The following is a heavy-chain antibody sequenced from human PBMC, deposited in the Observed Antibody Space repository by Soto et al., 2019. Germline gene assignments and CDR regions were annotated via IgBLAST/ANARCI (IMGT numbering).Heavy chain of an antibody. CDR2: ISAYNGNT. Sequence: GASVKVSCKASGYTFTGYYMHWVRQAPGKGLEWMGWISAYNGNTNYAQKLQGRVTMTTDTSTSTAYMELRSLRSDDTAVYYCARTYSGYSAGEYFQHWGQGTLVTVSS. D-gene: IGHD5-12*01. CDR1: GYTFTGYY. J-gene: IGHJ1*01. V-gene: IGHV1-18*04. CDR3: ARTYSGYSAGEYFQH.